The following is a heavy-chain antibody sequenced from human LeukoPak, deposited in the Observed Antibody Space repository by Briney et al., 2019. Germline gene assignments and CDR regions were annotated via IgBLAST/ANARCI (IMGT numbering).Heavy chain of an antibody. Sequence: EASVKVSCKASGYTFTGYYMHWVRQAPGQGLEWMGWINPNSGGTNYAQKFQGRVTMTRDTSISTAYMELSRLRSDDTAVYYCARGGSHITIFGVVRDWGQGTLVTVSS. CDR2: INPNSGGT. D-gene: IGHD3-3*01. J-gene: IGHJ4*02. CDR1: GYTFTGYY. CDR3: ARGGSHITIFGVVRD. V-gene: IGHV1-2*02.